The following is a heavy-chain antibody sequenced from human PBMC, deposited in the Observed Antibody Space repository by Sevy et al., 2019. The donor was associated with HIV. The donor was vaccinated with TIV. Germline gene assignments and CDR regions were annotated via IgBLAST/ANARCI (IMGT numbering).Heavy chain of an antibody. J-gene: IGHJ1*01. D-gene: IGHD3-10*01. CDR1: GFIFSSYG. Sequence: GGSLRLSCAASGFIFSSYGMHWVRQAPGKGLEWVTFISYDGTNKYYADSVKGRFTISRDNSKNMLYLQMNSLRLEDTAVYYCAKGLGMVQGALLGDDMWGQGTLVTVSS. V-gene: IGHV3-30*19. CDR2: ISYDGTNK. CDR3: AKGLGMVQGALLGDDM.